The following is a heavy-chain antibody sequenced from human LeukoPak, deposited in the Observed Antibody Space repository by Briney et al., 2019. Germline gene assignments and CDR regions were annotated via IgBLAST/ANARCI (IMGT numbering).Heavy chain of an antibody. V-gene: IGHV3-21*01. J-gene: IGHJ4*02. CDR1: GFTFSTYS. D-gene: IGHD2-15*01. CDR3: ARGNNCSGGSCPLDY. Sequence: PGGSLRLSCAASGFTFSTYSMNWVRQAPGKGLEWVSSISTSSSSIYYADSVKGRFTISRDNAKNSLYLQMNSLRAEDTAVYYCARGNNCSGGSCPLDYWGQGTLDTVSS. CDR2: ISTSSSSI.